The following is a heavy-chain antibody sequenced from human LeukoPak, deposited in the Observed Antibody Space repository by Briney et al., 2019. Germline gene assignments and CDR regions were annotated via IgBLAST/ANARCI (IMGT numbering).Heavy chain of an antibody. CDR1: GGSFSGYY. CDR2: IYYSGST. J-gene: IGHJ6*03. D-gene: IGHD5-18*01. V-gene: IGHV4-59*01. CDR3: ARTTEGGYTYDYFYYYYMDV. Sequence: PSETLSLTCAVYGGSFSGYYWSWIRQPPGKGLEWIGYIYYSGSTNYNPSLKSRVTISVDTSKNQFSLTAADTAVYYCARTTEGGYTYDYFYYYYMDVWGKGTTVTISS.